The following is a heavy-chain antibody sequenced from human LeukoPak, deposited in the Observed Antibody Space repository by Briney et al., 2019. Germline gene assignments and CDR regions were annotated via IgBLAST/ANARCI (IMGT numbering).Heavy chain of an antibody. CDR3: ARAASIVGATTGY. V-gene: IGHV3-48*03. Sequence: GGSLRLSCVASGFTFGSYEMNWVRQAPGKGLEWVSYISSSGSTIYYADSVKGRFTISRDNAKNSLYLQMNSLRAEDTAVYYCARAASIVGATTGYWGQGTLVTVSS. D-gene: IGHD1-26*01. CDR2: ISSSGSTI. J-gene: IGHJ4*02. CDR1: GFTFGSYE.